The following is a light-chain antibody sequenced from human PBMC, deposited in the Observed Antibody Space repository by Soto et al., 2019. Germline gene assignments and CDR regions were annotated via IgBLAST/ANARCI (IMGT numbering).Light chain of an antibody. CDR3: MQGTHWPWT. CDR2: EVS. J-gene: IGKJ1*01. CDR1: QSLIHSDGNTY. Sequence: DVVMTQSPLSLPVTLGQPASISCRSSQSLIHSDGNTYLSWFQQRPGQSPRRLIYEVSDRDSGVPDRITGSGSGTDFTLKISGVEAEDVCVYYCMQGTHWPWTFGQGTEVEIK. V-gene: IGKV2-30*02.